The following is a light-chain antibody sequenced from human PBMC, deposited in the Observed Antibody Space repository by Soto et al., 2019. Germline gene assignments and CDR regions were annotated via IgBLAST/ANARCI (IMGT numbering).Light chain of an antibody. CDR2: DAS. Sequence: GDRVTITCRASQSISSWLAWYQQKPGKAPKLLIYDASTLESGGPSRFSGSGSGAEFTLTISSLEPEDFAVYYCQQRRNWQVTFGQGTRLEI. CDR3: QQRRNWQVT. J-gene: IGKJ5*01. V-gene: IGKV1-5*01. CDR1: QSISSW.